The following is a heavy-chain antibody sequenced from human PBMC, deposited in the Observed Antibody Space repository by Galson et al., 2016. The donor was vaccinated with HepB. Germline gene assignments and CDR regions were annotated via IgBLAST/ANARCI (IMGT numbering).Heavy chain of an antibody. CDR3: AKERGFYASRSFASHDF. Sequence: SLRLSCAASGFNFRACGMHWLRQAPGRGLEWVALIWYDGNKTYYADSVKGRFTISRDNSKNILYLQMNSLRAEDTAIYYCAKERGFYASRSFASHDFWGQGTLVTVSS. J-gene: IGHJ4*02. CDR1: GFNFRACG. V-gene: IGHV3-33*06. CDR2: IWYDGNKT. D-gene: IGHD3-10*01.